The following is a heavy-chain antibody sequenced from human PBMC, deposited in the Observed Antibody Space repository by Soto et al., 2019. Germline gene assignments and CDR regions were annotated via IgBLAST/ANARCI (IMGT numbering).Heavy chain of an antibody. CDR1: GFTLRTNG. J-gene: IGHJ4*02. V-gene: IGHV3-23*01. CDR2: FSGSGDDT. CDR3: AGHGGYSY. D-gene: IGHD4-17*01. Sequence: GGSLRLSCAATGFTLRTNGMSWVRQAPGKGLEWVSSFSGSGDDTWYADSLKGRFTISRDNSKNTVYLQMNSLRAEDTALYYCAGHGGYSYLGQGPLVTVYS.